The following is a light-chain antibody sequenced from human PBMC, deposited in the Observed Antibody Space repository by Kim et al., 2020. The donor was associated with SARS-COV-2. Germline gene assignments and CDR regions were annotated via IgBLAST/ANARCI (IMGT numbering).Light chain of an antibody. CDR1: SSDVGGYKY. CDR3: SSYTSSRTVV. CDR2: DVS. J-gene: IGLJ2*01. Sequence: QSALTQPASVSGSPGQSITISCTGTSSDVGGYKYVSWYQQHPGKAPKLMIYDVSNRPSGVSNRFSGSKSGNTASLTISGLQAEDEADYYCSSYTSSRTVVFGGGTQLTVL. V-gene: IGLV2-14*03.